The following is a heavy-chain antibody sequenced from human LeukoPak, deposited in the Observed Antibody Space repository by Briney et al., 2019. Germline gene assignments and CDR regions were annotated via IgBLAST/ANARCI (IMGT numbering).Heavy chain of an antibody. CDR3: ARDLGPPDTAPGYYYYYMDV. CDR1: GYTFTSHG. Sequence: ASVKVSCKASGYTFTSHGISWVRQATGQGLEWMGWMNPNSGNTGYAQKFQGRVTMTRDTSTSTVYMELSSLRSEDMAVYYCARDLGPPDTAPGYYYYYMDVWGKGTTVTISS. V-gene: IGHV1-8*02. J-gene: IGHJ6*03. CDR2: MNPNSGNT. D-gene: IGHD5-18*01.